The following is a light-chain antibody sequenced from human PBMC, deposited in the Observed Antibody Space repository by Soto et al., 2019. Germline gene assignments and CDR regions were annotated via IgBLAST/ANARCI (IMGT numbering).Light chain of an antibody. CDR1: QSLVYTDGNTY. Sequence: DAVMTQSPLSLPVTLGQPASISCRSSQSLVYTDGNTYLSWFQQRPGQSPRRLIDEVSNRDSGVPDRFSGSGSCTDFTPNISGAQAEDGGVYYCKPGTHWPPSSGKGTKVDIE. CDR2: EVS. CDR3: KPGTHWPPS. J-gene: IGKJ1*01. V-gene: IGKV2-30*01.